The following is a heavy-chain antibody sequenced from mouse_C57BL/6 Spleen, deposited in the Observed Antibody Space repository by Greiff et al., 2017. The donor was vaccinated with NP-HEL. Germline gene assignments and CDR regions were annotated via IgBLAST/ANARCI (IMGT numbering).Heavy chain of an antibody. D-gene: IGHD1-1*01. CDR3: ARGWDYGSSYWFAY. CDR2: ISDGGSYT. CDR1: GFTFSSYA. V-gene: IGHV5-4*01. Sequence: EVQLVESGGGLVKPGGSLKLSCAASGFTFSSYAMSWVRQTPEKRLEWVATISDGGSYTYYPDNVKGRFTISRHNAKNNLYLQLSHLKSEDTAMYYCARGWDYGSSYWFAYWVQGTLVTVSA. J-gene: IGHJ3*01.